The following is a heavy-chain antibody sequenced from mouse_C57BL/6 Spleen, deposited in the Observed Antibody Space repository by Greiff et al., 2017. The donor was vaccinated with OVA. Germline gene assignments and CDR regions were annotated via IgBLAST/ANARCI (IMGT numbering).Heavy chain of an antibody. CDR3: ARNRVGDYDGAWFAY. CDR1: GFSLTSYG. D-gene: IGHD2-4*01. V-gene: IGHV2-2*01. J-gene: IGHJ3*01. CDR2: IWSGGST. Sequence: VQLQQSGPGLVQPSQSLSITCTVSGFSLTSYGVHWVRQSPGKGLEWLGVIWSGGSTDYNAAFISRLSISKDNSKSQVFFKMNSLQADDTAIYYRARNRVGDYDGAWFAYWGQGTLVTVSA.